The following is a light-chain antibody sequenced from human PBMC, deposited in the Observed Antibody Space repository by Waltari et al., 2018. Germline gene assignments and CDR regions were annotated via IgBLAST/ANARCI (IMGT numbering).Light chain of an antibody. V-gene: IGKV3-11*01. CDR2: EAS. CDR1: QSVSRN. CDR3: QHRTSWHP. Sequence: EVVLTQSPTTLSLSPGQRATLSCRASQSVSRNLAWYQQKAGQAPRPLIYEASTRATGIPARFSGSGSGTDFTLSISSLEPEDFAVYYCQHRTSWHPFGQGTKLEIK. J-gene: IGKJ2*01.